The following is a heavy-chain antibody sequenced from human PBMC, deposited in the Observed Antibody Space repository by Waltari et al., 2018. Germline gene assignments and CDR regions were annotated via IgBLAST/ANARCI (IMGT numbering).Heavy chain of an antibody. CDR1: GFTVSSNY. J-gene: IGHJ4*02. CDR2: ISSSSSYI. V-gene: IGHV3-21*04. D-gene: IGHD3-22*01. CDR3: AKNAFSPDITMIVVVIPDFDY. Sequence: EVQLVESGGGLIQPGGSLRLSCAASGFTVSSNYMSWVRQAPGKGLEWVSSISSSSSYIYYADSVKGRFTISRDNAKNSLYLQMNSLRAEDTAVYYCAKNAFSPDITMIVVVIPDFDYWGQGTLVTVSS.